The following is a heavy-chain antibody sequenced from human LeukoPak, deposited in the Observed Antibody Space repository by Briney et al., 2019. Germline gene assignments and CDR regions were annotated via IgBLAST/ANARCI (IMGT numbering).Heavy chain of an antibody. Sequence: PGGSLRLSCAASGFTFSSYSMNWVRQAPGKGLEWVSSISSSSSSYIYYADSVKGRFTISRDNAKNSLYLQMNSLRAEDTAVYYCARDRRAITFGGVIVYNWFDPWGQGTLVTVSS. V-gene: IGHV3-21*01. D-gene: IGHD3-16*02. CDR2: ISSSSSSYI. CDR1: GFTFSSYS. CDR3: ARDRRAITFGGVIVYNWFDP. J-gene: IGHJ5*02.